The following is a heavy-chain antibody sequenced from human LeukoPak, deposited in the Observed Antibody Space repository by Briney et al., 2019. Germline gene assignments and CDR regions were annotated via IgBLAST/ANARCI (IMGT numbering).Heavy chain of an antibody. Sequence: PGGSLRLSCAASGFTFSSYDMHWVRQAPGKGLEWAAVISYDGSNKYYADSVKGRFTISRDNSKNTLYLQMNSLRAEDTAVYYCARGGDTVTTFFPGNWGQGTLVTVSS. D-gene: IGHD4-17*01. CDR1: GFTFSSYD. V-gene: IGHV3-30-3*01. CDR3: ARGGDTVTTFFPGN. J-gene: IGHJ4*02. CDR2: ISYDGSNK.